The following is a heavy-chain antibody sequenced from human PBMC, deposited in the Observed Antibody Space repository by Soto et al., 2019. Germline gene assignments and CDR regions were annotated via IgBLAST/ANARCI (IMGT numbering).Heavy chain of an antibody. V-gene: IGHV3-33*08. D-gene: IGHD2-15*01. CDR3: ARGDCTGAYCYSWPFNYGVDV. CDR2: IWYDGSNK. CDR1: GFTFNTYG. J-gene: IGHJ6*02. Sequence: QAQLVESGGGVVQPGGSLRLSCTTSGFTFNTYGMYWVRQAPGKGLEWVAIIWYDGSNKYYGDSVKGRFTISRDNSKNTLYLQMNSLRAEDTALYYCARGDCTGAYCYSWPFNYGVDVWGQGTTVTVSS.